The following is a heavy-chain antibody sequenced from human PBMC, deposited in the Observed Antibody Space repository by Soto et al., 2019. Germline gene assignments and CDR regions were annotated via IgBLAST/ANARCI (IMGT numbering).Heavy chain of an antibody. D-gene: IGHD2-15*01. CDR1: GFTFKTYW. Sequence: EVQLVESGGGVVQPGGSLRLACAASGFTFKTYWMSWVRQAPGKGLEWVANIKQDGSEIHYVDSVKGRFTVSRDNAKNSLYLQMNSLRTDDTAVYYCVRGYCSGGSCYFGYYYGMDVWGQGTTVTVSS. V-gene: IGHV3-7*01. CDR2: IKQDGSEI. CDR3: VRGYCSGGSCYFGYYYGMDV. J-gene: IGHJ6*02.